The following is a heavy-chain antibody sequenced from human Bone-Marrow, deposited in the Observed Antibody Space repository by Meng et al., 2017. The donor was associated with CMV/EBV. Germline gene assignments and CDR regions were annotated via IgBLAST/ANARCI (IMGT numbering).Heavy chain of an antibody. D-gene: IGHD4-23*01. CDR1: GFTFSSYS. V-gene: IGHV3-21*04. CDR3: ARDIPTVVTTFDF. J-gene: IGHJ4*02. CDR2: ISSSSSYI. Sequence: GESLKISCAASGFTFSSYSMNWVRQAPGKGLEWVSSISSSSSYIYYADSVKGRFTISRDNAKNSLYLQMNSLRAEDTAVYYRARDIPTVVTTFDFWGQGTLVTVSS.